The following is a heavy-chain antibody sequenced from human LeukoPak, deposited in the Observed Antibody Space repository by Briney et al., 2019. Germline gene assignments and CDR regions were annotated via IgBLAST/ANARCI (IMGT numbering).Heavy chain of an antibody. J-gene: IGHJ4*02. Sequence: GGSLRLSCVASGFTYSHNGMHWVRQAPGKGLEWVAFIQYDGNTIFYADSVKGRFTISRDNSKNTLYLQMNSLRAEDTAVYYCVRNWNDVFDHWGQGTPVTVSS. CDR3: VRNWNDVFDH. CDR1: GFTYSHNG. V-gene: IGHV3-30*02. CDR2: IQYDGNTI. D-gene: IGHD1-20*01.